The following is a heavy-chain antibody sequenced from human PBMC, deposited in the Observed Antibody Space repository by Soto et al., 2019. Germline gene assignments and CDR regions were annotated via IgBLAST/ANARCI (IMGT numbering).Heavy chain of an antibody. CDR2: TRSNGEHT. Sequence: GGSLRLSVSVSGLLLRRFSMTWVRQARGKGLEWVSTTRSNGEHTYYTDSVKGRSTVSRDNSKNTLFLKMSSLRAETSGIYYCAKDSKTVSVSAARVYGMDVWGQGNTVTSP. J-gene: IGHJ6*02. CDR1: GLLLRRFS. D-gene: IGHD2-2*01. V-gene: IGHV3-23*01. CDR3: AKDSKTVSVSAARVYGMDV.